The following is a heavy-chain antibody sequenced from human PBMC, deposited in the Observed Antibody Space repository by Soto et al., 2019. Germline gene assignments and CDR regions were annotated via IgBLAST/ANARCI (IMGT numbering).Heavy chain of an antibody. CDR1: GFTFSRYG. CDR3: ARDFVSYYYDSRGYSQGYCYGMDV. CDR2: IWYDGSNK. Sequence: QVQLVESGGGVVQPGRSLRLSCAASGFTFSRYGIHWVRQAPGKGLEWVAVIWYDGSNKYYADSVKGRFTISRDNSKNTLYLQMSSLRAEDTAIYYCARDFVSYYYDSRGYSQGYCYGMDVWGQGTTVTVSS. V-gene: IGHV3-33*01. D-gene: IGHD3-22*01. J-gene: IGHJ6*02.